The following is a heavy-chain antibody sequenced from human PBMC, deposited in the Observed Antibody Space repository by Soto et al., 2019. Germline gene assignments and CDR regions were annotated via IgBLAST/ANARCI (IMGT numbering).Heavy chain of an antibody. J-gene: IGHJ4*02. CDR3: ARGVAATTGKFDS. D-gene: IGHD2-15*01. CDR2: INPNSGGT. CDR1: GYTFTGYY. V-gene: IGHV1-2*02. Sequence: ASVKVSCKASGYTFTGYYMHWVRQAPGQGLEWMGWINPNSGGTKYAQKFQGRVTMTRDTSISTAYMELSRLRSDDTAVYYCARGVAATTGKFDSWGQGTLLTVSS.